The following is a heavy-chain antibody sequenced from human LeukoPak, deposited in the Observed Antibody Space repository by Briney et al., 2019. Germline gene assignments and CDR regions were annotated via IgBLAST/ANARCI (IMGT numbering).Heavy chain of an antibody. CDR2: INHSGST. J-gene: IGHJ3*02. Sequence: SETLSLTCAVYGGSFSGYYWSWIRQPPGKGLEWIGEINHSGSTNYNPSLKSRVTISVDTSKNQFSLKLSSVTAADTAVYYCASSPYSSGWPDAFDIWGQGTMVTVSS. CDR3: ASSPYSSGWPDAFDI. V-gene: IGHV4-34*01. D-gene: IGHD6-19*01. CDR1: GGSFSGYY.